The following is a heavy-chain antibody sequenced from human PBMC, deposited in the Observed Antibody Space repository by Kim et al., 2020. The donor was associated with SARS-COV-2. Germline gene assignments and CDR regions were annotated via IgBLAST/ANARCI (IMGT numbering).Heavy chain of an antibody. D-gene: IGHD2-15*01. V-gene: IGHV4-30-2*01. CDR2: IYHSGST. CDR3: ARTIVVVVAGGRDNHHFDY. Sequence: SETLSLTCAVSGGSISSGGYSWSWIRQPPGKGLEWIGYIYHSGSTYYNPSLKSRVTISVDRSKNQFSLKLSSVTAADTAVYYCARTIVVVVAGGRDNHHFDYWGQGTLVTVSS. J-gene: IGHJ4*02. CDR1: GGSISSGGYS.